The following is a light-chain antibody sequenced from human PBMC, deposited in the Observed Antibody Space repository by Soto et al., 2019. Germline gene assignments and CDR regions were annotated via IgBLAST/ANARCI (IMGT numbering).Light chain of an antibody. CDR1: QDIGHY. Sequence: DIQMTQSPSSLSASVGDRVTITCQASQDIGHYLNWYQQKPGKAPKLLIYDASNLETGVPSRFSGSGSGTDFTFTISSLQPEDIATYYCQQYDNLPSFGGGTKVEIK. J-gene: IGKJ4*01. CDR3: QQYDNLPS. CDR2: DAS. V-gene: IGKV1-33*01.